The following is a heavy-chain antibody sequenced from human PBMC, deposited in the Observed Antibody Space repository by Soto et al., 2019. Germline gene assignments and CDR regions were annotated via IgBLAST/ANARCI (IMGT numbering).Heavy chain of an antibody. CDR1: GGTFSSYA. V-gene: IGHV1-69*01. J-gene: IGHJ6*02. D-gene: IGHD4-4*01. CDR3: ARDTLKGNVTVTTSVYYYYYGMDV. CDR2: IIPIFGTA. Sequence: QVQLVQSGAEVKKPGSSVKVSCKASGGTFSSYAISWVRQAPGQGLEWMGGIIPIFGTANYAQKFQGRVTITADESTSKAYLELSSLRSEDTTVYYCARDTLKGNVTVTTSVYYYYYGMDVWGQGTKVTVSS.